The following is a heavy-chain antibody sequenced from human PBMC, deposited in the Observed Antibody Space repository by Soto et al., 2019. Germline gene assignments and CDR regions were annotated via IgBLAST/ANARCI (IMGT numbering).Heavy chain of an antibody. Sequence: GGSLRLSCAASGFTFSSYAMSWVRQAPGKGLEWVSAISGSGGSTYYADSVKGRFTISRDNSKNTLYLQMNSLRAEDTAVYYCAKDLGDYDFWSGYDYWGQGTLVTVSS. V-gene: IGHV3-23*01. J-gene: IGHJ4*02. CDR1: GFTFSSYA. D-gene: IGHD3-3*01. CDR2: ISGSGGST. CDR3: AKDLGDYDFWSGYDY.